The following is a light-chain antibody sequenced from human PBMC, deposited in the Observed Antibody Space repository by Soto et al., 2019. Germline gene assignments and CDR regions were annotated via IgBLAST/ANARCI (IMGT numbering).Light chain of an antibody. Sequence: QSALTQPASVSGSPGQSITISCIGTNSDVGGYDFVSWYQQHPGKAPKLMIYDVSKRPSGVPDRFSGSKSGNTASLTISGLQAEDEADYYCCSYAGSYHVVFGGGTKLTVL. J-gene: IGLJ2*01. CDR1: NSDVGGYDF. CDR3: CSYAGSYHVV. CDR2: DVS. V-gene: IGLV2-11*01.